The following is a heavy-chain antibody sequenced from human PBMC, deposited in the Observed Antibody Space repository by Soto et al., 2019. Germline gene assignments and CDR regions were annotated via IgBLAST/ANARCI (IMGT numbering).Heavy chain of an antibody. J-gene: IGHJ6*02. V-gene: IGHV1-46*01. D-gene: IGHD3-10*01. Sequence: ASVKVSCKASGYTFTSYYIHWVRQAPGQGLEWMGIINPSGGSTSYAQKFQGRVTMTRDTSTSTIYMELSGLRSEDTAVYYCAGQPTAGIYYDLGSYYYYYAMDVWGQGTTVTVSS. CDR2: INPSGGST. CDR3: AGQPTAGIYYDLGSYYYYYAMDV. CDR1: GYTFTSYY.